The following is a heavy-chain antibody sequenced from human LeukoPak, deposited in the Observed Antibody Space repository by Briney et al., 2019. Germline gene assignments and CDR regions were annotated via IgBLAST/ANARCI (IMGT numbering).Heavy chain of an antibody. V-gene: IGHV3-30-3*01. Sequence: PGGSLRLSCADPGFTFSTYSIHSVRQAPGKGLEWVAVISSDGSTQYYADSVKGRFTISRDNSKHTLDLQMNSLRAEDTAVYYCARDGVPPAGSSEFHYWGQGTLVTVSS. CDR1: GFTFSTYS. CDR3: ARDGVPPAGSSEFHY. CDR2: ISSDGSTQ. J-gene: IGHJ4*02. D-gene: IGHD2-8*01.